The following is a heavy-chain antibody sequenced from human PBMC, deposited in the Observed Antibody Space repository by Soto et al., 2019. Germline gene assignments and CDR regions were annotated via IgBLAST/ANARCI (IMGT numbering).Heavy chain of an antibody. CDR1: GYSFSTYS. CDR3: ATWPSTHSFDY. D-gene: IGHD2-2*01. Sequence: GESLKISCKGSGYSFSTYSIGWVRQMPGKGLEWLGNIHSGDSNARYSPSFQGQVTISVDKSISTTYLHWSSLKPSDTAFYYCATWPSTHSFDYWGQGTLVTVSS. CDR2: IHSGDSNA. J-gene: IGHJ4*02. V-gene: IGHV5-51*01.